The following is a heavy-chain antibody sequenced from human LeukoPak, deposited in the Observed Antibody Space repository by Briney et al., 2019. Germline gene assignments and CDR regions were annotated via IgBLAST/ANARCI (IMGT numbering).Heavy chain of an antibody. Sequence: SETLSLTCAVSGTSITYGGYTWNWIRQPPGKGLEWIGYIYYSGTTFYNPSFKSRVTMSLESAKNQLSLKLRSVTAADTAVYYCARGHWEQDTSTYGYWGQGSLVTVSS. D-gene: IGHD2-8*01. CDR1: GTSITYGGYT. CDR2: IYYSGTT. CDR3: ARGHWEQDTSTYGY. V-gene: IGHV4-30-4*07. J-gene: IGHJ4*02.